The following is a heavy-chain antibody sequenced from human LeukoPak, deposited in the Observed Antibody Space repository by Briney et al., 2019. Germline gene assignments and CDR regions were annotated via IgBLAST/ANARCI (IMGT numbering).Heavy chain of an antibody. CDR1: GYTFTSYG. J-gene: IGHJ3*02. V-gene: IGHV1-18*01. Sequence: ASVKVSCKASGYTFTSYGISWVLQAPGQRLEWMGWISAYNGNTNYAQKLQGRVTMTTDTSTSTAYMELRSLRSDDTAVYYCARVDRYSGSTDAFDIWGQGTMVTVSS. D-gene: IGHD5-12*01. CDR2: ISAYNGNT. CDR3: ARVDRYSGSTDAFDI.